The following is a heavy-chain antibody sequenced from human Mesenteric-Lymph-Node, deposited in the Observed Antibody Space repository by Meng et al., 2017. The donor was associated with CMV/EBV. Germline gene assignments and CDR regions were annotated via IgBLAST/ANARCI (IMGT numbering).Heavy chain of an antibody. CDR2: ISAYNGNT. CDR1: GYTFTSYG. V-gene: IGHV1-18*01. CDR3: ARVGSRDGYNPGGY. Sequence: ASVKVSCKASGYTFTSYGISWVRQAPGQGLEWMGWISAYNGNTNYAQKLQGRVTMTTDTSTSTAYMELRGLRSDDTAVYYCARVGSRDGYNPGGYWGQGTLVTVSS. J-gene: IGHJ4*02. D-gene: IGHD5-24*01.